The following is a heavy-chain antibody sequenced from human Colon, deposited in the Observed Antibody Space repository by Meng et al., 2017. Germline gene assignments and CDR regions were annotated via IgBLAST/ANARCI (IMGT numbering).Heavy chain of an antibody. D-gene: IGHD6-19*01. V-gene: IGHV1-2*06. CDR2: INADSGGT. Sequence: QVQHVQSGAEVKKPGASGKVSCKASGYSLSGYYMHWVRQVPGQGLEWMGRINADSGGTNYAEKFQGRVTLTRDTSINTAYMEVTSLRSDDTAVYYCAKIHLGDSGLDYWGQGTLVTVSS. J-gene: IGHJ4*02. CDR3: AKIHLGDSGLDY. CDR1: GYSLSGYY.